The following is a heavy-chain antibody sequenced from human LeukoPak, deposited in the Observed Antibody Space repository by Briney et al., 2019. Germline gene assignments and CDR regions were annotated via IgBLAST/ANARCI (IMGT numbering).Heavy chain of an antibody. D-gene: IGHD6-13*01. J-gene: IGHJ3*02. CDR3: ASALAALDAFDI. V-gene: IGHV1-8*03. Sequence: ASVKVSCKASGYTFTSYDINWVRQATGQGLEWMGWMNPNSGNTGYAQKFQGRVTITRNTSISTAYMELSSLRSEDTAVYYCASALAALDAFDIWGQGTMVTVSS. CDR2: MNPNSGNT. CDR1: GYTFTSYD.